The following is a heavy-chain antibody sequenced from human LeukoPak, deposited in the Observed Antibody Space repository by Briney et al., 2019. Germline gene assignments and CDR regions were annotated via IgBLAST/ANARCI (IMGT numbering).Heavy chain of an antibody. CDR2: ISWNSGSI. J-gene: IGHJ3*02. D-gene: IGHD3-22*01. CDR1: GFTFSSYS. CDR3: ARSSGYYFPFDI. V-gene: IGHV3-9*01. Sequence: GGSLRLSCAASGFTFSSYSMNWVRQAPGKGLEWVSGISWNSGSIGYADSVKGRFTISRDNAKNSLYLQMNSLRAEDTALYYCARSSGYYFPFDIWGQGTMVTVSS.